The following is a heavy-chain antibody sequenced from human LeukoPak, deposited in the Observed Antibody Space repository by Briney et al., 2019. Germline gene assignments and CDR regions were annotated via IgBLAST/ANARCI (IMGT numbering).Heavy chain of an antibody. CDR3: ARRTALLWFGEFPGYYMDV. D-gene: IGHD3-10*01. Sequence: NPSETLSLTCAVYGGSFSGYYWSWIRQPPGKGLEWIGEINHSGSTNYNPSLKSRVTISVDTSKNQFSLKLSSVTAADTAVYYCARRTALLWFGEFPGYYMDVWGKGTTVTISS. CDR2: INHSGST. CDR1: GGSFSGYY. J-gene: IGHJ6*03. V-gene: IGHV4-34*01.